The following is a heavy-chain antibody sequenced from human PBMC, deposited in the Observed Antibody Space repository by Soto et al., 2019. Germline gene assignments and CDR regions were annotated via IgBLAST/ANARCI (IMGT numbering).Heavy chain of an antibody. J-gene: IGHJ6*02. CDR1: GFTFSSYW. V-gene: IGHV3-74*01. CDR3: ARSRPSGGMDV. Sequence: GGSLRLSCSASGFTFSSYWMHWVRQAPGKGLVWVSRINSDGSSTSYADSVKGRFTISGDNAKNTLYLQMNSLRAEDTAVYYCARSRPSGGMDVWGQGTTVTVS. CDR2: INSDGSST.